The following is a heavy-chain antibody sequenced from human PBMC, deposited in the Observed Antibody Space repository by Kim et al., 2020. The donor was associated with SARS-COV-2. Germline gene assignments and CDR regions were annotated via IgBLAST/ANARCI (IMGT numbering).Heavy chain of an antibody. V-gene: IGHV3-53*01. J-gene: IGHJ4*02. D-gene: IGHD3-16*01. CDR3: SSSTGGADFDY. Sequence: TYYAGSGKGRFTISRDIPKDTLYLQMNSLRAEDTAVYYWSSSTGGADFDYWGQGSLVTVSS. CDR2: T.